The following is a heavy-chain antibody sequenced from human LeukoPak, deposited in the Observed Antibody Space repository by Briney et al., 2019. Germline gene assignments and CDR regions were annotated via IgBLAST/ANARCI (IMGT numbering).Heavy chain of an antibody. J-gene: IGHJ4*02. D-gene: IGHD5-24*01. V-gene: IGHV3-9*01. CDR3: AREGGRDGYNLFDY. CDR1: GFTFDDYA. CDR2: ISWNSGSI. Sequence: GGSLRLSCAASGFTFDDYAMHWVRQAPGKGLEWVSGISWNSGSIGYADSVKGRFTISRDNAKNSLYLQMNSLRAEDTALYYCAREGGRDGYNLFDYWGQGTLVTVS.